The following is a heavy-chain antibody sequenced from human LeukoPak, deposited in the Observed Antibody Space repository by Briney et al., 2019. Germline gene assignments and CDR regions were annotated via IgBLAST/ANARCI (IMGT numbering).Heavy chain of an antibody. J-gene: IGHJ4*02. V-gene: IGHV3-74*01. CDR3: ARDSTGSYGYFDY. CDR1: GFTLSNFW. D-gene: IGHD1-26*01. Sequence: GGSLRLSCAASGFTLSNFWMHWVRQAPGKGLVWVSRINIDGSSTPYADSVKGRFTISRDNAKNTLYLQMNSLRAEDTAVYYCARDSTGSYGYFDYWGRGALVTVSS. CDR2: INIDGSST.